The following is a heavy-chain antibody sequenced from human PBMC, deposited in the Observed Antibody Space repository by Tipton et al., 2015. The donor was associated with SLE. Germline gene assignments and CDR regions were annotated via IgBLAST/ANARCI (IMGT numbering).Heavy chain of an antibody. CDR2: ISGSGGST. Sequence: SLRLSCAASGFSFSTYAMSWVRQAPGKGLEWVSAISGSGGSTYYADSVKGRFTISRDNSKNTLHLQMNSLRAEDTAVYYCARDQGVATIRGSFDYWGQGTLVTVSS. CDR1: GFSFSTYA. J-gene: IGHJ4*02. D-gene: IGHD5-12*01. V-gene: IGHV3-23*01. CDR3: ARDQGVATIRGSFDY.